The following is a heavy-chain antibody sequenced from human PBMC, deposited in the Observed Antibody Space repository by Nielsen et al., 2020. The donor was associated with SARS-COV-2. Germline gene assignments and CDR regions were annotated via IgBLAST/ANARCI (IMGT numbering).Heavy chain of an antibody. CDR2: ISSGSSTI. CDR1: GFTFSSYS. V-gene: IGHV3-48*02. CDR3: ARVNSSGYYYYYYMDV. D-gene: IGHD6-19*01. Sequence: GGSLRLSCAASGFTFSSYSMNWVRQAPGKGLEWVSYISSGSSTIYYADSVKGRFTISRDNAKNSLYLQMNSPRDEDTAVYYCARVNSSGYYYYYYMDVWGKGTTVTVSS. J-gene: IGHJ6*03.